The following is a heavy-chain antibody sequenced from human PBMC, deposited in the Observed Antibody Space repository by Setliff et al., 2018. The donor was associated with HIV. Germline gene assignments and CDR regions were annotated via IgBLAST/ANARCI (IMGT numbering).Heavy chain of an antibody. CDR1: GDTFSSYA. D-gene: IGHD3-3*01. J-gene: IGHJ3*01. Sequence: SVKVSCKASGDTFSSYAISWVRQAPGQGLEWMGGIIPIFGTANYAQKFQGRVTITTDESTSTAYMELRSLRSDDSAMYYCVRVGRGGYYYDAFDFWGQGTMVTVSS. CDR3: VRVGRGGYYYDAFDF. CDR2: IIPIFGTA. V-gene: IGHV1-69*05.